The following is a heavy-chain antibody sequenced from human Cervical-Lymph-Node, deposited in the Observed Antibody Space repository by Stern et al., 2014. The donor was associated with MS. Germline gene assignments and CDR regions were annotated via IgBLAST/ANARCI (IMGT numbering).Heavy chain of an antibody. J-gene: IGHJ6*02. CDR1: GGSFSGYY. CDR3: ARGVATNYYYYYGMDV. D-gene: IGHD5-12*01. Sequence: QVQLVQWGAGLLKPSETLSLTCAVYGGSFSGYYWSWIRQPPGKGLEWIGEINHSGSTNYNPSLKSRVTISVDTSKNQFSLKLSSVTAADTAVYYCARGVATNYYYYYGMDVWGQGTTVTVSS. CDR2: INHSGST. V-gene: IGHV4-34*01.